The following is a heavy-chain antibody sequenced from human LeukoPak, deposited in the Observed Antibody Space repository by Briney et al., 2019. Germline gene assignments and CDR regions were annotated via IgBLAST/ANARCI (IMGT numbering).Heavy chain of an antibody. CDR3: ARRTASSTYYFDY. D-gene: IGHD2-21*02. CDR1: GGSISSYH. CDR2: IYYSGST. Sequence: SETLSLTCTVSGGSISSYHWSWIRQPPGKGLEWIGYIYYSGSTNYNPSLKSRVTISVDTSKNQFSLKLSSVTAADTAVYYCARRTASSTYYFDYWGQGTLVTVSS. J-gene: IGHJ4*02. V-gene: IGHV4-59*08.